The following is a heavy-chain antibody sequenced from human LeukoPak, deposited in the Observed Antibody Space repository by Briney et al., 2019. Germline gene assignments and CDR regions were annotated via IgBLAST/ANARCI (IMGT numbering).Heavy chain of an antibody. CDR1: GFNFEDYT. V-gene: IGHV3-43*01. CDR2: INWDGDST. Sequence: GGSLRLSCAASGFNFEDYTMHWVRQTPGKGLEWVSLINWDGDSTYYADSVKGRFAISRDNNKNSLYLQMTSLRTEDTALYYCTKGSNTWPSLFDYWGQGTLVTVSS. D-gene: IGHD2-2*02. J-gene: IGHJ4*02. CDR3: TKGSNTWPSLFDY.